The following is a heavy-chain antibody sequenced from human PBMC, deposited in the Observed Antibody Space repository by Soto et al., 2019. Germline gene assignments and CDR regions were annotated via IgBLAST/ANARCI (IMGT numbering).Heavy chain of an antibody. CDR2: LYSGGRI. V-gene: IGHV3-53*01. CDR1: GSSVKDHY. CDR3: ARSDREYAYGLNV. J-gene: IGHJ6*02. Sequence: GSLRLSCAACGSSVKDHYIIVSCQEPGKRLEWVSLLYSGGRIYYTDSVKGRFTISRDTSKNMFYLQMNSLRTEDTAVYYCARSDREYAYGLNVWGQGTTGTVSS.